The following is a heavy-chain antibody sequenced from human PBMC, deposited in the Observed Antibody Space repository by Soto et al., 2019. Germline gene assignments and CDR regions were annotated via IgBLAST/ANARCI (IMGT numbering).Heavy chain of an antibody. D-gene: IGHD2-15*01. CDR2: ISGSGGST. V-gene: IGHV3-23*01. CDR3: AKGPVVAVPSYFDY. Sequence: GGSLRLSCASSGFTFSSYAMSLVRQAPGKGLEWVSAISGSGGSTYYADSVKGRFTISRDNSKNTLYLQMNSLRAEDTAVYYCAKGPVVAVPSYFDYWGQGTLGTVSS. CDR1: GFTFSSYA. J-gene: IGHJ4*02.